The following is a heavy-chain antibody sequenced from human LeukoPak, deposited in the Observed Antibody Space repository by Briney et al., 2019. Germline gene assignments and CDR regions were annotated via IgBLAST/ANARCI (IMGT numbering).Heavy chain of an antibody. CDR1: GNYW. J-gene: IGHJ4*02. V-gene: IGHV3-7*03. D-gene: IGHD6-19*01. CDR3: VKNNGWFHLAQ. CDR2: IKTDGSET. Sequence: GGSLRLSCAASGNYWMHWVRQAPGKGLEWVGHIKTDGSETYYLDSLRGRFSISRDNTNNALYLQMNSLRVEDTAVYYCVKNNGWFHLAQWGQGTLVIVSS.